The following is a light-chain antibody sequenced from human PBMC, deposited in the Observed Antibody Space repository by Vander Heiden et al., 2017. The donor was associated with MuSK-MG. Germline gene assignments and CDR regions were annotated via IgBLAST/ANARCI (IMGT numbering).Light chain of an antibody. CDR1: QSISSY. J-gene: IGKJ3*01. Sequence: DIQMTQSPSSLSASVGDRVTITCRASQSISSYLNWYQQKPGKAPKLLIYAASSVQSGVPSRFSGSGYGTDFTLTISSLQPEDFATYYCQQSYSTLFTFGPGTKVDIK. CDR3: QQSYSTLFT. CDR2: AAS. V-gene: IGKV1-39*01.